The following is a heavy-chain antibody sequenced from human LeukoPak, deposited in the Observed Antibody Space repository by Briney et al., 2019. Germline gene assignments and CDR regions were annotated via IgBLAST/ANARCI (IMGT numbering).Heavy chain of an antibody. D-gene: IGHD3-10*01. CDR3: AKGFRYYGSGSYWLSDAFDI. Sequence: PGGSLRLSCAASGFTFSSYGMHWVRQAPGKWLEWVTVISNDGSNLYYADSVKGRFTISRDNSKNTLYLQMNSLRAEDTAVYYCAKGFRYYGSGSYWLSDAFDIWGQGTMVTVSS. J-gene: IGHJ3*02. CDR2: ISNDGSNL. V-gene: IGHV3-30*18. CDR1: GFTFSSYG.